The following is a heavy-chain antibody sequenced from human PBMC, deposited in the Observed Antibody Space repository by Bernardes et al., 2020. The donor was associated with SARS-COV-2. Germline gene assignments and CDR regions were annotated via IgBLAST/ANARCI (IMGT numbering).Heavy chain of an antibody. CDR1: GFTFSSYA. J-gene: IGHJ4*02. CDR3: ARSNTGYYYVAGFDY. Sequence: GGSLRLSCAASGFTFSSYAMHWVRQAPGKGLEWVAVISYDGSNKYYADSVKGRFTISRDNSKNTLYLQMNSLRADDTAVYYCARSNTGYYYVAGFDYWGQGTLVTVSS. CDR2: ISYDGSNK. V-gene: IGHV3-30-3*01. D-gene: IGHD3-22*01.